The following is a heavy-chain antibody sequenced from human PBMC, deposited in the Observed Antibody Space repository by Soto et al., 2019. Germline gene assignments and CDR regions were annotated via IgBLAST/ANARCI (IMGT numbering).Heavy chain of an antibody. J-gene: IGHJ4*02. CDR2: ISSSSGTI. Sequence: EVQLVESGGGLVQPGGSLRPSCAASGFTFSSYSMNWVRQAPGKGLDWVSYISSSSGTIYYADSVKGRFTISRDNAKNSLYLQMNSLRAEDTAVYYCARDSTPRSIDSWGQGTLVTVSS. CDR1: GFTFSSYS. V-gene: IGHV3-48*01. CDR3: ARDSTPRSIDS.